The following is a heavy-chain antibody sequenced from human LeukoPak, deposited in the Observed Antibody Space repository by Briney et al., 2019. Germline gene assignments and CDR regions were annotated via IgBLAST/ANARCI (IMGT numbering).Heavy chain of an antibody. CDR3: ARDLTTVTTLPIGVYGMDV. V-gene: IGHV3-33*01. J-gene: IGHJ6*02. CDR1: GFTFSSYG. Sequence: GGSLRLPCAASGFTFSSYGMHWVRQAPGKGLEWVAVIWYDGSNKYYADSVKGRFTISRDNSKNTLYLQMNSLRAEDTAVYYCARDLTTVTTLPIGVYGMDVWGQGTTVTVSS. CDR2: IWYDGSNK. D-gene: IGHD4-17*01.